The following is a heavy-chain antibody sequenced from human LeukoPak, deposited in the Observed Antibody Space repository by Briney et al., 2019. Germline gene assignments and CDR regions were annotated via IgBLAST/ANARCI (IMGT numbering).Heavy chain of an antibody. CDR2: INSDGSST. J-gene: IGHJ5*02. D-gene: IGHD2-15*01. V-gene: IGHV3-74*01. CDR1: GFTFSSYW. Sequence: PGGSLRLSCAASGFTFSSYWMHWVRQAPGKGLVWVSRINSDGSSTSYADSVKGRFTISRDNAKNTLYLQMNSLRAEDTAVYYCARVPRYCSGGSRYSARFDPWGQGTLVTVSS. CDR3: ARVPRYCSGGSRYSARFDP.